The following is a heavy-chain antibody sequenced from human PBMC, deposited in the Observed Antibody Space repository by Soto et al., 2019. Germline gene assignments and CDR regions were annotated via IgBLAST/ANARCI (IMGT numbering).Heavy chain of an antibody. CDR2: ISPYTGNT. V-gene: IGHV1-18*01. D-gene: IGHD3-16*01. CDR1: GYIFVNYG. CDR3: AMVDNYVTPTPQDV. Sequence: QVQLVQSGDEVKKPGASVKVSCKASGYIFVNYGIAWVRQAPGQGLEGMGWISPYTGNTHSASKVQGRLTMTTDTSTSTAYMDLGSLTSDATAVYYCAMVDNYVTPTPQDVWGQGTPVTVSS. J-gene: IGHJ6*02.